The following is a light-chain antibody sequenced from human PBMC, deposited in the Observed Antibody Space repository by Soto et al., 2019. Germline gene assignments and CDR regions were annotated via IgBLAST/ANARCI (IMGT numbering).Light chain of an antibody. CDR1: QFVSTN. J-gene: IGKJ4*01. CDR3: QQFNNWPPLT. CDR2: SAS. V-gene: IGKV3-15*01. Sequence: EVVMTQSPATLSVSPGERATLSCRASQFVSTNLAWYQQKPGQAPRLLIYSASTRATGIPARFSGSGSGTELTLTISSLQSEDSAIYYCQQFNNWPPLTFGGGTKVEIK.